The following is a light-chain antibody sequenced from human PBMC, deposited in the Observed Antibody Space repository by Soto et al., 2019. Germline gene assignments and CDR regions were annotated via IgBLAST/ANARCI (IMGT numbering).Light chain of an antibody. Sequence: QSALTQPASVSGSPGQSITISCTGTSSDVGGYNYVSWYQQHPGKAPKLMISDVSNRPSGVSTRFSGSKSGNTASRTISGRQREDGANHNCSSYTSSSKHVFGSRTKVTVL. CDR1: SSDVGGYNY. V-gene: IGLV2-14*03. CDR3: SSYTSSSKHV. J-gene: IGLJ1*01. CDR2: DVS.